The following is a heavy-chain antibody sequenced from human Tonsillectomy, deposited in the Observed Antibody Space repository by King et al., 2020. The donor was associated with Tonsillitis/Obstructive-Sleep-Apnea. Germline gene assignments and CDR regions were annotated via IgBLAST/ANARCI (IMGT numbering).Heavy chain of an antibody. CDR1: GYTFTGYY. CDR2: INPNSGGT. Sequence: QLVQSGAEVKKPGASVKVSCKASGYTFTGYYMHWMRQAPGQGLEWMGRINPNSGGTNYAQKVQGRVTMTRDTSISTAYMELSRLRFDDTAVYYCARAPYCSSISCYPNWFDPWGQGTLVTVSS. V-gene: IGHV1-2*06. D-gene: IGHD2-2*01. J-gene: IGHJ5*02. CDR3: ARAPYCSSISCYPNWFDP.